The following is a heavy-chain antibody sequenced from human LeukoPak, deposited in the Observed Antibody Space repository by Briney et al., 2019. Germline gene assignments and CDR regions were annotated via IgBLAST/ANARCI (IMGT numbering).Heavy chain of an antibody. CDR3: ARRSPDSSGYYSVDY. Sequence: GSLRLSCAASGITFSSYAMTWVRQPPGKGLEWIGSLYYSVSTYYNPSLASRVTISVDTSKNQFSLKMSSVPAADTAVYYCARRSPDSSGYYSVDYWGQGTLVTVSS. J-gene: IGHJ4*02. D-gene: IGHD3-22*01. CDR1: GITFSSYA. V-gene: IGHV4-39*01. CDR2: LYYSVST.